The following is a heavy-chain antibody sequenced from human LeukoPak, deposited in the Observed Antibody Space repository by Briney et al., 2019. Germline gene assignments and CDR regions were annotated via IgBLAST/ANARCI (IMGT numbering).Heavy chain of an antibody. V-gene: IGHV3-53*04. CDR2: IYGGGST. D-gene: IGHD6-19*01. J-gene: IGHJ4*02. Sequence: GGSLRLSCVVSGFTVSNNYMKWVRQAPGKGLEWVSTIYGGGSTYYADSVRGRFTISRHNSKNTLYLQMDSLRAEDTAVYYCAKDHYSSGWSLFDYWGQGTLVTVSS. CDR1: GFTVSNNY. CDR3: AKDHYSSGWSLFDY.